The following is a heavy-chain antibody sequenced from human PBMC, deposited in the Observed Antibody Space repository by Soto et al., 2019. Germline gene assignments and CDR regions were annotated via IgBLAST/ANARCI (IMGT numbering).Heavy chain of an antibody. J-gene: IGHJ3*02. Sequence: QVQLVQSGAEVKKPGASVKVSCKASGYTFTGYYMHWVRQAPGQGPEWMGWINPNNGVTNYVQKFQGRVTMTRDTSIITAYMELSRLRSDDTAVYYCARMGTTVKAFDIWCQGTMVTVSS. CDR3: ARMGTTVKAFDI. CDR2: INPNNGVT. V-gene: IGHV1-2*02. CDR1: GYTFTGYY. D-gene: IGHD4-17*01.